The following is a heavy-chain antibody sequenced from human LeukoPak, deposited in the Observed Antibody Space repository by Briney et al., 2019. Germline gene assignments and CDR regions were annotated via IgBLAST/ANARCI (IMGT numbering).Heavy chain of an antibody. Sequence: GGSLRLSCAASGFTFSSYWMHWVRHAPGKGLVWVARIDNDGSDTNYADSVKGRFTISRDNAKNTLFLQMKSLRAEDTAVYYCARDGILGSHDYWGQGTLVTVSS. CDR3: ARDGILGSHDY. CDR2: IDNDGSDT. J-gene: IGHJ4*02. D-gene: IGHD3-3*02. CDR1: GFTFSSYW. V-gene: IGHV3-74*01.